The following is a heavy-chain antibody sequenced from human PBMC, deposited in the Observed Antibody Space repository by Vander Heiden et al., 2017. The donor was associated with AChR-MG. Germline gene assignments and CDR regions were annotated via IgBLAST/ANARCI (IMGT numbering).Heavy chain of an antibody. J-gene: IGHJ4*02. Sequence: QVQLVESGGGVVQPGRYLRRSGAASGFTFSSCGIHWVRQVQGKGLEWVAVISYDGSNKYYADSVKGRFTISRDNSKNTLYLQMNSLRAEDTAVYYCALWYSSGWYSFDYWGQGTLVTVSS. CDR2: ISYDGSNK. CDR3: ALWYSSGWYSFDY. V-gene: IGHV3-30*03. CDR1: GFTFSSCG. D-gene: IGHD6-19*01.